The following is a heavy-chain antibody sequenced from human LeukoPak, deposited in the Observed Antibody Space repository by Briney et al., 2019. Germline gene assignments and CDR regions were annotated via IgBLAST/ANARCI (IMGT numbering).Heavy chain of an antibody. V-gene: IGHV4-34*01. CDR3: ARGRRGGTIFGVPLNWFDP. CDR2: INHSGST. D-gene: IGHD3-3*01. J-gene: IGHJ5*02. CDR1: GGSFSGYY. Sequence: TSETLSLTCAVYGGSFSGYYWSWIRQPPGKGLEWIGEINHSGSTNYNPSLKSRVTISVDTSKNQFSLKLSSVTAADTAVYYCARGRRGGTIFGVPLNWFDPWGQGTLVTVSS.